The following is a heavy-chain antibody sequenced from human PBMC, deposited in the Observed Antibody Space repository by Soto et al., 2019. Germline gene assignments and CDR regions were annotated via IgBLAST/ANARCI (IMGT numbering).Heavy chain of an antibody. CDR2: IWYDGSNK. CDR3: ARGGFGGVIGTLRY. V-gene: IGHV3-33*01. Sequence: QVQLVESGGGVVQPGRSLRLSCAASGFTFSSYGMHWVRQAPGKGLEWVAVIWYDGSNKYYAGSVKGRFTISRDNSKNTLYLQMNSLRAEDTAVYYCARGGFGGVIGTLRYWGQGTLVTVSS. D-gene: IGHD3-16*02. J-gene: IGHJ4*02. CDR1: GFTFSSYG.